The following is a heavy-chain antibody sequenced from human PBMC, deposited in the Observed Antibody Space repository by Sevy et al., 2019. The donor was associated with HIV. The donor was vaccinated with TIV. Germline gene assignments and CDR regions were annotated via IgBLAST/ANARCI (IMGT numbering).Heavy chain of an antibody. CDR2: ISAYNGNT. CDR1: GYTFTSYG. Sequence: ASVKVSCKASGYTFTSYGISWVRQAPGQGLEWMGWISAYNGNTNYAQKLQGRVTMTTDTSTSTAYMELRSLRSDDTAMYYCARGNYDFWSGYRLSFDYYYGMDVWGQGTTVTVSS. CDR3: ARGNYDFWSGYRLSFDYYYGMDV. J-gene: IGHJ6*02. V-gene: IGHV1-18*01. D-gene: IGHD3-3*01.